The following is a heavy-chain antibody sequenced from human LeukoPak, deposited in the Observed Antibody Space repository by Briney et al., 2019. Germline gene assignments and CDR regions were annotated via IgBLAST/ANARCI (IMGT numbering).Heavy chain of an antibody. D-gene: IGHD3-3*01. Sequence: GGSLRLSCAASGFTFSGSAMHWVRQASGKGLEWVGRTRSKANSYATAYAASVKGRFTISRDDSKNTAYLQMNSLKTEDTAVYYCTRHPDYDFWSGYLVSNWFDPWGQGTLVTVSS. CDR1: GFTFSGSA. V-gene: IGHV3-73*01. J-gene: IGHJ5*02. CDR2: TRSKANSYAT. CDR3: TRHPDYDFWSGYLVSNWFDP.